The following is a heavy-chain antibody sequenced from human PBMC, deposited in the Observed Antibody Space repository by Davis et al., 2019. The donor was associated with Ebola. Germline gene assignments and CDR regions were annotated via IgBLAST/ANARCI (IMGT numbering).Heavy chain of an antibody. CDR2: INHSGST. D-gene: IGHD1-26*01. Sequence: MPSETLSLTCAVYGGSFSGYYWSWIRQPPGKGLEWIGEINHSGSTNYNPSLKSRVTISVDTSKNRFSLKLSSVTAADTAVYYCAREVGYYGMDVWGQGTTVTVSS. CDR3: AREVGYYGMDV. J-gene: IGHJ6*02. V-gene: IGHV4-34*09. CDR1: GGSFSGYY.